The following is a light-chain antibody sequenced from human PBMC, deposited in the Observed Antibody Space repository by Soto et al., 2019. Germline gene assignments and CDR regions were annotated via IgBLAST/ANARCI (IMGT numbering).Light chain of an antibody. CDR2: GAS. CDR3: HQYGSSPVYT. CDR1: QSVSSSY. J-gene: IGKJ2*01. V-gene: IGKV3-20*01. Sequence: EIVLTQSPGTLSLSPGERATLSCRASQSVSSSYLAWYQQKPGQAPRLLIDGASSRATGIPDRFSGSGSGTDFTLTISSLEPEDFAVYYCHQYGSSPVYTFGQGTKLEIK.